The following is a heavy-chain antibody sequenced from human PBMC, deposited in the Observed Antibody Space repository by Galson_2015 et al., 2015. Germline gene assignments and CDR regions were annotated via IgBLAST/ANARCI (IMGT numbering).Heavy chain of an antibody. CDR2: IWYDGSNK. D-gene: IGHD6-6*01. CDR1: GFTFSSYG. Sequence: SLRLSCAASGFTFSSYGMHWVRQAPGKGLEWVAVIWYDGSNKYYADSVKGRFTISRDNSKNTLYLQMNSLRAEDTAVYYCARRTRPGAHSSSPRCYYYYMDVWGKGTTVTVSS. J-gene: IGHJ6*03. CDR3: ARRTRPGAHSSSPRCYYYYMDV. V-gene: IGHV3-33*01.